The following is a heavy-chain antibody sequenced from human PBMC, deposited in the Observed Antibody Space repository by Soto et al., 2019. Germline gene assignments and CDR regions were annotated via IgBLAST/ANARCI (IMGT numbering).Heavy chain of an antibody. V-gene: IGHV3-30*18. CDR1: GFTFSSYG. J-gene: IGHJ4*02. CDR3: AKESIAVAGVGYFDY. D-gene: IGHD6-19*01. CDR2: ISYDGSNK. Sequence: GGSLRLSCAASGFTFSSYGMHWFRQAPGKGLEWVAVISYDGSNKYYADSVKGRFTISRDNSKNTLYLQMNSLRAEDTAVYYCAKESIAVAGVGYFDYWGQGTLVTVSS.